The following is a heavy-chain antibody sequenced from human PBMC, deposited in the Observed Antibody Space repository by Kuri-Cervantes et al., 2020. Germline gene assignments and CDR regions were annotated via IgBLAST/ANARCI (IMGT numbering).Heavy chain of an antibody. CDR1: GYTFTSYY. V-gene: IGHV1-46*01. Sequence: ASVKVSCKASGYTFTSYYMHWVRQAPGQGLEWMGIINPSGGSTSYAQKFQGRVTMTRNTSISTAYMELRSLRSDDTAVYYCARDRDSVWSGYRPLDYWGQGTLVTVSS. CDR3: ARDRDSVWSGYRPLDY. CDR2: INPSGGST. D-gene: IGHD3-3*01. J-gene: IGHJ4*02.